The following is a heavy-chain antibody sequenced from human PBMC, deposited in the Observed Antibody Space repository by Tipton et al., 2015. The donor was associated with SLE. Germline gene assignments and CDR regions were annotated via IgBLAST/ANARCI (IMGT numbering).Heavy chain of an antibody. Sequence: SLRLSCAASGFPFEDFAMHWVRQVPGKGLEWVSSITWNSDNIAYADSVKGRFTISRDNAKRFLYLQMNSLRADDTALYYCARDRAMSYYFDSWGQGTLVTVSS. CDR1: GFPFEDFA. J-gene: IGHJ4*02. V-gene: IGHV3-9*01. CDR2: ITWNSDNI. D-gene: IGHD3-10*01. CDR3: ARDRAMSYYFDS.